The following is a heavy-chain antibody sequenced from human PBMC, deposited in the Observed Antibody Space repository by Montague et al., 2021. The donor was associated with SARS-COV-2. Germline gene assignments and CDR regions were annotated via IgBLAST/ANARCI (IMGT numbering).Heavy chain of an antibody. J-gene: IGHJ5*02. CDR1: GGSISSSSYY. D-gene: IGHD2-2*01. V-gene: IGHV4-39*01. CDR2: IYYSGST. CDR3: ARQGDQLLLEYWFDP. Sequence: SETLSLTCTVSGGSISSSSYYWGWIRQPPGEGLEWIGSIYYSGSTYYNPSLKSRVTISVDTSKNQFSLKLSSVTAADTAVYYCARQGDQLLLEYWFDPWGQGTRVTVSS.